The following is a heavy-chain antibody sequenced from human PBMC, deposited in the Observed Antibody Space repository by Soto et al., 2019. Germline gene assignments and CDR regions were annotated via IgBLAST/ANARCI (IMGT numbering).Heavy chain of an antibody. CDR2: ISSNGGST. D-gene: IGHD3-16*01. V-gene: IGHV3-64*01. CDR1: GFTFSSYA. Sequence: EVQLVESGGGLVQPGGSLRLSCAASGFTFSSYAMHLVRQAPGKGLEYVSAISSNGGSTYYANSVKGRFTISRDNSKNTLYLQMGSLRAEDMAVYYCASGGSGFYFDYWGQGTLVTVSS. J-gene: IGHJ4*02. CDR3: ASGGSGFYFDY.